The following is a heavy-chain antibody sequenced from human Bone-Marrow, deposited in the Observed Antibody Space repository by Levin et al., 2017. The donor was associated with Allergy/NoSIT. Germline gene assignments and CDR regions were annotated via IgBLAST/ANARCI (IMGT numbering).Heavy chain of an antibody. CDR3: AGLLGYCYDTSCPANH. CDR2: MSYDGINK. D-gene: IGHD3-22*01. Sequence: GGSLRLSCAGSGFTFSAYDMHWVRQAPGKGLEWVAVMSYDGINKYYADSVKGRFTVSKDTSKHTLYLQMESLRTEDTAVYFCAGLLGYCYDTSCPANHWGQGTLVTVSS. V-gene: IGHV3-30*01. CDR1: GFTFSAYD. J-gene: IGHJ5*02.